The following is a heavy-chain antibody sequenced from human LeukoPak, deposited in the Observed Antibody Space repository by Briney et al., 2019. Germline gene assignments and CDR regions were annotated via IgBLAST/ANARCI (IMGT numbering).Heavy chain of an antibody. CDR2: IYHSGST. D-gene: IGHD2-2*01. V-gene: IGHV4-38-2*02. J-gene: IGHJ4*02. Sequence: SETLSLTCTVSGYSISSGYYWGWIRQPPGKGLEWIGSIYHSGSTYYNPSLKSRLTISVDTSKNQFSLQLSSVTAADTAVYYCAREGSTSCFDYWGQGTLVTVSS. CDR1: GYSISSGYY. CDR3: AREGSTSCFDY.